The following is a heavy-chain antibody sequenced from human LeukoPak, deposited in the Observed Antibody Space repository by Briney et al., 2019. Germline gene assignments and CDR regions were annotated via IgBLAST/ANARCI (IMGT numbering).Heavy chain of an antibody. CDR1: GGSVSNKY. Sequence: SETLSLTCTVSGGSVSNKYWSWIRQPPGKGLEWIGYIYYSGSTNYNPSLKSRVTILVDTSKNQFSLKLSSVTAADTAVYYCARNPTRITIFGVAHWYFDLWGRGTLVTVS. J-gene: IGHJ2*01. CDR2: IYYSGST. CDR3: ARNPTRITIFGVAHWYFDL. D-gene: IGHD3-3*01. V-gene: IGHV4-59*02.